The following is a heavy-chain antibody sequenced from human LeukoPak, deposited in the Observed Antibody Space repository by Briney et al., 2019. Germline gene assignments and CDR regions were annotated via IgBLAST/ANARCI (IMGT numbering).Heavy chain of an antibody. Sequence: SVKVSCKASGGTFSSYAISWVRQAPGQGLEWMGGIIPIFGTANYAQKFQGRVTITADESTSTAYMELSSLRSEDTAVYYCARDGAARHPSYYYYYMDVWGKGTTVTVSS. V-gene: IGHV1-69*13. CDR1: GGTFSSYA. CDR2: IIPIFGTA. J-gene: IGHJ6*03. CDR3: ARDGAARHPSYYYYYMDV. D-gene: IGHD6-6*01.